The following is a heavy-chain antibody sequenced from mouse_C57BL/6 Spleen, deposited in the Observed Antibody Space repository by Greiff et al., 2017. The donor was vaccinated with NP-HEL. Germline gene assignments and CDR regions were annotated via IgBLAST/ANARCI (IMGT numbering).Heavy chain of an antibody. CDR3: ASEGVSQFAY. Sequence: EVKLVESGGGLVKPGGSLKLSCAASGFTFSSYAMSWVRQTPEKRLEWVATISDGGSYTYYPDNVKGRFTISRDNAKNNLYLQMSHLKSEDTAMYYCASEGVSQFAYWGQGTLVTVSA. CDR1: GFTFSSYA. D-gene: IGHD2-10*02. V-gene: IGHV5-4*03. CDR2: ISDGGSYT. J-gene: IGHJ3*01.